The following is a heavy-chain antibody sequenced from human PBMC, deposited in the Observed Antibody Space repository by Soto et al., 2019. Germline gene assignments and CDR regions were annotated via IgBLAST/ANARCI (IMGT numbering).Heavy chain of an antibody. D-gene: IGHD6-13*01. V-gene: IGHV4-39*01. CDR2: IYYSGST. CDR3: ARLPIAAAGNGFDP. Sequence: QLQLQESGPGLVKPSETLSLTCTVSGGSISSSSYYWGWIRQPPGKGLEWIGSIYYSGSTYYNPSLKSRVTISVDTSKNQFSLKLSSVTAADTAVYYCARLPIAAAGNGFDPWGQGTLVTVSS. J-gene: IGHJ5*02. CDR1: GGSISSSSYY.